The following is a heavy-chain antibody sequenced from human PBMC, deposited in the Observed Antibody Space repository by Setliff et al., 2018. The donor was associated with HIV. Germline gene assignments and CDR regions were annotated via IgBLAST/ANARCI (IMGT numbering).Heavy chain of an antibody. CDR3: ARVGSYWSTFDY. D-gene: IGHD1-26*01. V-gene: IGHV7-4-1*02. J-gene: IGHJ4*02. Sequence: ASVKVSCKASGYTLTTLGISWVRQAPGRGLEWMGWINTETGNPMYAQGFTGRFVFSLDTSVSTAYLQISSLKTEDTAMYYCARVGSYWSTFDYWGQGALVTVSS. CDR2: INTETGNP. CDR1: GYTLTTLG.